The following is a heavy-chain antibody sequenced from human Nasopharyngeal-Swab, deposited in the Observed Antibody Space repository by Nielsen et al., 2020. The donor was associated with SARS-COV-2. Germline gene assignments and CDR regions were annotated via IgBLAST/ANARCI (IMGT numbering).Heavy chain of an antibody. D-gene: IGHD3-9*01. CDR3: ARDGLTYYDILTGYSWFDP. CDR2: ISSSSSTI. J-gene: IGHJ5*02. Sequence: GGSLRLSCAASGFTFSSYSMNWVRQAPGKGLEWVSYISSSSSTIHYADSVKGRFTISRDNAKNSLYLQMNSLRDEDTAVYYCARDGLTYYDILTGYSWFDPWGQGTLVTVSS. V-gene: IGHV3-48*02. CDR1: GFTFSSYS.